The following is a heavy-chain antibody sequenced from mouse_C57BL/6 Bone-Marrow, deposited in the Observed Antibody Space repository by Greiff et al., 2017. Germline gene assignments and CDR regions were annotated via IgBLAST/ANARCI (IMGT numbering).Heavy chain of an antibody. CDR2: ISSGSSTI. D-gene: IGHD4-1*01. J-gene: IGHJ3*01. Sequence: EVKVVESGGGLVKPGGSLKLSCAASGFTFSDYGMHWVRQAPEKGLEWVAYISSGSSTIYSADTVKGRFTISRDNAKNTLFLQMTSLRSEDTAMYYCARLGFVRFAYWGQGTLVTVSA. CDR1: GFTFSDYG. V-gene: IGHV5-17*01. CDR3: ARLGFVRFAY.